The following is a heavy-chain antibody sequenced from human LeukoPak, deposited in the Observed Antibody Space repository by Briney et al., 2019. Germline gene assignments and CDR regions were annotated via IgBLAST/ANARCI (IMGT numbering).Heavy chain of an antibody. CDR1: GYSFTRYG. J-gene: IGHJ4*02. D-gene: IGHD3-22*01. V-gene: IGHV1-18*01. CDR3: ARPLAGVYHDTSGHLY. Sequence: ASVKVSCKASGYSFTRYGFSWVRQAPGQGLEWMGWISAYNGHTNYAQNFQGRVTMTTDTSTSTAYMELRSLRSDDTAVYFCARPLAGVYHDTSGHLYWGQGTLVTVSS. CDR2: ISAYNGHT.